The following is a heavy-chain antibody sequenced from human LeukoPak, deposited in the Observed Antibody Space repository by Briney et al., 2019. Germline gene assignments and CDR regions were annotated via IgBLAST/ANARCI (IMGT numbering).Heavy chain of an antibody. CDR2: INPNSGGT. CDR3: ARVIQGIAAAGKTMAFDI. J-gene: IGHJ3*02. D-gene: IGHD6-13*01. Sequence: ASVKVSCKASGYTFTGYYMHWVRQAPGQGLEWMGWINPNSGGTNYAQKFQGRVTMTRDTSISTAYMELSRLRSDDTAVYYCARVIQGIAAAGKTMAFDIWGQGTMVAVSS. CDR1: GYTFTGYY. V-gene: IGHV1-2*02.